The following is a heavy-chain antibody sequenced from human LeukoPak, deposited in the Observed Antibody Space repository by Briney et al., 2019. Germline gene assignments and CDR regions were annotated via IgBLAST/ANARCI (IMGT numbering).Heavy chain of an antibody. CDR2: IYYSGST. CDR1: GGSISSYY. Sequence: SETLSLTCTVSGGSISSYYWSWIRQPPGKGLEWIGYIYYSGSTNYNPSLKSRVTISVDTSKNQFSLKLSSVTAADTAVYYCAIDSDLTTVTKGDAFDIWGQGTMVTVSS. D-gene: IGHD4-17*01. CDR3: AIDSDLTTVTKGDAFDI. J-gene: IGHJ3*02. V-gene: IGHV4-59*01.